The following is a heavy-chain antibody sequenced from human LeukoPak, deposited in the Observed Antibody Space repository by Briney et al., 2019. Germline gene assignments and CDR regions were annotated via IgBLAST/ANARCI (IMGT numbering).Heavy chain of an antibody. Sequence: PGRSLRLSCAASGFTFSNAWMSWVRQAPGKGLEWVGRIKSKTDGGTTDYAAPVKGRFTISRDDSKNTLYLQMNSLKTEDTAVYYCTTDRSGWHVVDYWGQGTLVTVSS. CDR2: IKSKTDGGTT. J-gene: IGHJ4*02. V-gene: IGHV3-15*01. D-gene: IGHD6-19*01. CDR3: TTDRSGWHVVDY. CDR1: GFTFSNAW.